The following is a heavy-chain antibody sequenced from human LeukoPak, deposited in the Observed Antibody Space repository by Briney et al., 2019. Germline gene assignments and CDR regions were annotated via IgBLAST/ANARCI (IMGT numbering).Heavy chain of an antibody. CDR2: INSDGSST. D-gene: IGHD3-22*01. J-gene: IGHJ4*02. Sequence: GGSLRLSCAASGFTFSSYWMHWVRQAPGKGLVWVSRINSDGSSTSYADSVKGRFTISRDNAKNTLYLQMNSLRAEDTAVYYCARDGRRCYYDSSGSDYWGQGTLVTVSS. CDR3: ARDGRRCYYDSSGSDY. CDR1: GFTFSSYW. V-gene: IGHV3-74*01.